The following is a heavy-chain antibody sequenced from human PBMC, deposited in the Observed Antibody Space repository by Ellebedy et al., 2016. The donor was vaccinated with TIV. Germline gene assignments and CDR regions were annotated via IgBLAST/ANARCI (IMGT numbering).Heavy chain of an antibody. Sequence: AASVKVSCKASGYTFTSYGISWVRQAPGQGLEWMGWISAYNGNTNYAQKLQGRVTMTTDTSTSTAYMELRSLRSDDTAVYYCARSYCSSTSCYGVDWFDPWGQGTLVTVSS. CDR2: ISAYNGNT. D-gene: IGHD2-2*01. J-gene: IGHJ5*02. CDR3: ARSYCSSTSCYGVDWFDP. CDR1: GYTFTSYG. V-gene: IGHV1-18*01.